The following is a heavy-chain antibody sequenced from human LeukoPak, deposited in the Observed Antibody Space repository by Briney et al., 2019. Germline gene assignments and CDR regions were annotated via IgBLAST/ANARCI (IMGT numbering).Heavy chain of an antibody. D-gene: IGHD3-16*01. CDR3: ARLGGSPPYFDY. CDR2: IRRKGNDYAT. J-gene: IGHJ4*02. CDR1: GFSFTGSA. Sequence: GGSLRLSCAASGFSFTGSAIHWVRQASGKGLEWVGHIRRKGNDYATAYTASVKGRFTISRDDSKNTAFLQMDSLKTADTAVYFCARLGGSPPYFDYWGQGTLVTVSS. V-gene: IGHV3-73*01.